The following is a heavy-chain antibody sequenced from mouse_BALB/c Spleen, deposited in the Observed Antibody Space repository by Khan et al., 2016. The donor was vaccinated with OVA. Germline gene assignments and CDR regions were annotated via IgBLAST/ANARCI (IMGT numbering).Heavy chain of an antibody. V-gene: IGHV2-6-5*01. CDR3: AKHEYYGSIYEPHYYAMDY. J-gene: IGHJ4*01. CDR1: GFSLTDYG. D-gene: IGHD1-1*01. CDR2: IWGGGST. Sequence: VQLQESGPGLVVPSQSLSITCTVSGFSLTDYGVTWIRQPPGKGLEWRGVIWGGGSTYYNSALKSRLSIRKDNSKSQVFLKMKSLQTDETAMYYCAKHEYYGSIYEPHYYAMDYWGQGTSVTVSS.